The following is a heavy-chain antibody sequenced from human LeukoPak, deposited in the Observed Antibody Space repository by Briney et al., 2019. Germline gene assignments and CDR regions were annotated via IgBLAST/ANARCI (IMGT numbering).Heavy chain of an antibody. CDR1: GGSISGYY. CDR3: ARGRTRVSLPPDAFDI. V-gene: IGHV4-59*01. D-gene: IGHD6-13*01. Sequence: SETLSLTCTVSGGSISGYYWSWIRQPPGKGLEWIGYIYYSGSTNYNPSLKSRVTISVDTSKNQFSLKLSSVTAADTAVYYCARGRTRVSLPPDAFDIWGQGTMVTVSS. J-gene: IGHJ3*02. CDR2: IYYSGST.